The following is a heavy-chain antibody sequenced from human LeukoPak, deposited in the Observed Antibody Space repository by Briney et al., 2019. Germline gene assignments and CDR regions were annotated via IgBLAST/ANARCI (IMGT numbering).Heavy chain of an antibody. J-gene: IGHJ3*01. Sequence: SQTLSLTCAISGDSVSSKSATWNWIRQTPSRGLEWLGRTYYKSKWYNDYEVSVKSRIIINPDTSKNHFSLQLNSVTPEDTAVYYCARVGHPWTIEDAFDFWGQGTTVTVSS. V-gene: IGHV6-1*01. CDR3: ARVGHPWTIEDAFDF. CDR2: TYYKSKWYN. CDR1: GDSVSSKSAT. D-gene: IGHD1-1*01.